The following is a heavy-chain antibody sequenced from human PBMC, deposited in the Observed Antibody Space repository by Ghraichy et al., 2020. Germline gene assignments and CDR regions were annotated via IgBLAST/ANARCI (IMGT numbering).Heavy chain of an antibody. D-gene: IGHD1-20*01. CDR2: ISWNSGSI. Sequence: GGSLRLSCAASGFTFDDYAMHWVRQAPGKGLEWVSGISWNSGSIGYADSVKGRFTISRDNAKNSLYLQMNSLRAEDTALYYCAKETNWNYDYYMDVWGKGTTVTVSS. J-gene: IGHJ6*03. CDR3: AKETNWNYDYYMDV. CDR1: GFTFDDYA. V-gene: IGHV3-9*01.